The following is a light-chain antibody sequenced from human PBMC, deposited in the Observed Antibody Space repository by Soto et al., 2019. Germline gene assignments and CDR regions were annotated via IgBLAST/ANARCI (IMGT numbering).Light chain of an antibody. CDR3: QQYNTYSRT. J-gene: IGKJ1*01. V-gene: IGKV1-5*03. CDR2: KAS. CDR1: QNIRSW. Sequence: DIQMTQSPSTLSASVGDGVTITCRASQNIRSWLAWYQQKPGKAPRLLIYKASSLESGVPSRFSGSGSGTEFTLTISSLQPDDFATYYCQQYNTYSRTFGQGTKVDIK.